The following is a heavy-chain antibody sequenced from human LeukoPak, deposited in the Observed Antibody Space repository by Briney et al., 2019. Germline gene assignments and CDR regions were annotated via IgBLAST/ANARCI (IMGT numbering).Heavy chain of an antibody. D-gene: IGHD3-22*01. V-gene: IGHV3-23*01. CDR2: IDGSDGRT. CDR1: GFTFSTYA. J-gene: IGHJ6*03. Sequence: GGSLRLSCAASGFTFSTYAMSWVRQAPGKGLEGVSLIDGSDGRTLYADSVKGRFTISRDNSKNTLYLEMNSLRAEDTAVYYCAKDSSSYDWGYMDVWGKGTTVTISS. CDR3: AKDSSSYDWGYMDV.